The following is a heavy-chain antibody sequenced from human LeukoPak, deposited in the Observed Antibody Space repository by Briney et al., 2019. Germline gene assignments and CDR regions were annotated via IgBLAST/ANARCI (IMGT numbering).Heavy chain of an antibody. CDR1: GFTFSSYA. Sequence: QSGGSLRLSCAASGFTFSSYAMSWVRQAPGKGLEWVSAISGSGGSTYYADSVKGRFTISRDNSKNTLYLQMNSLRAEDTAVYYCAKDRGVVLYYMDVWGKGTTVTVSS. J-gene: IGHJ6*03. D-gene: IGHD3-10*01. V-gene: IGHV3-23*01. CDR2: ISGSGGST. CDR3: AKDRGVVLYYMDV.